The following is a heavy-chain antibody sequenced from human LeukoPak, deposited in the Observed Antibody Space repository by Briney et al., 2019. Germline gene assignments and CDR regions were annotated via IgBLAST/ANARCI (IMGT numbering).Heavy chain of an antibody. Sequence: GGSLRLSCAASGFSFSRYWMCWVRQAPGKGLEWVANIKQDGREKYYVDSVKGRFTISKDNAKNSLYLQMNSLRAEDTAVYYCARDHDYGSDYWGQGTLVTVSS. CDR3: ARDHDYGSDY. D-gene: IGHD4-17*01. J-gene: IGHJ4*02. V-gene: IGHV3-7*04. CDR2: IKQDGREK. CDR1: GFSFSRYW.